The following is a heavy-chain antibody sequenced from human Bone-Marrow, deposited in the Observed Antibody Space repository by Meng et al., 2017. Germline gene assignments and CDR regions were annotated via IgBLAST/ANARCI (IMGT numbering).Heavy chain of an antibody. J-gene: IGHJ6*02. CDR3: ATVASTTEIYHYYYYGMDV. V-gene: IGHV4-39*07. CDR2: IYYSGST. CDR1: GGSISSSSYY. D-gene: IGHD4-17*01. Sequence: SETLSLTCTVSGGSISSSSYYWGWIRQPPGKGLEWIGSIYYSGSTSYNPSLKNRVTISVDTSKNPFSLKLSAVTAADTAVYYCATVASTTEIYHYYYYGMDVWGQGTTVTVSS.